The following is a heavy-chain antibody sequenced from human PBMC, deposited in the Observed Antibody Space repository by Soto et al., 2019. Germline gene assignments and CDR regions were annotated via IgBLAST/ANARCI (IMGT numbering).Heavy chain of an antibody. CDR3: ARSDGRY. V-gene: IGHV4-59*02. CDR1: GGSVNTYY. CDR2: IYDSGNT. J-gene: IGHJ4*02. Sequence: SATLSLTCTVSGGSVNTYYWSWIRQPPGKGLEWIGYIYDSGNTNYNPSLKSRVTISVDTSKNQFSLKLSSMTAADTAVYYCARSDGRYSGQGTLVTVSS.